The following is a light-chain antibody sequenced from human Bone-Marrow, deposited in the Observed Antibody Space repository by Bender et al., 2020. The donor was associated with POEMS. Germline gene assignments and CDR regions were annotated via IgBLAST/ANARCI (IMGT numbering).Light chain of an antibody. Sequence: SSELTHPPSVSVSPGQTARITCSGDTLQNDFAYWYQQKPGQAPVIVIYKNTQRPSGIPERFSASSSGTIVILTITGVQAEDEADYHCQSTDSSDSNPWVFGGGTKVFVL. V-gene: IGLV3-25*03. J-gene: IGLJ3*02. CDR2: KNT. CDR3: QSTDSSDSNPWV. CDR1: TLQNDF.